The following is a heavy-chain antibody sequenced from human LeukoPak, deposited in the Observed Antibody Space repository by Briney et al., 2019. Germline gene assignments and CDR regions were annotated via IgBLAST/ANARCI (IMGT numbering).Heavy chain of an antibody. CDR3: ARDAYYYDSSGYLGVDY. CDR2: IYYRVTS. J-gene: IGHJ4*02. V-gene: IGHV4-59*01. D-gene: IGHD3-22*01. Sequence: KPSETLSLTCTVSGDSISTYYWSWIRQPPGKGLEWIGYIYYRVTSDYNPSLKSRVTMSVDMSTRQISLKLSSVTAADTAVYYCARDAYYYDSSGYLGVDYWGQGTLVTVSS. CDR1: GDSISTYY.